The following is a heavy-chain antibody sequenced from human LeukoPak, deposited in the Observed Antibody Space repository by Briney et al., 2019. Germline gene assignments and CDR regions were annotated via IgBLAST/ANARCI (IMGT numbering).Heavy chain of an antibody. CDR2: ISAYNGNT. CDR1: GYTFTSYG. D-gene: IGHD6-19*01. J-gene: IGHJ3*02. Sequence: ASVKVSRKASGYTFTSYGISWVRQAPGQGLEWMGWISAYNGNTNYAQKLQGRVTMTTDTSTRTAYRELRSLRSDDTAVYYCARDHIAVAGNAAFDIWGQGTMVTVSS. V-gene: IGHV1-18*01. CDR3: ARDHIAVAGNAAFDI.